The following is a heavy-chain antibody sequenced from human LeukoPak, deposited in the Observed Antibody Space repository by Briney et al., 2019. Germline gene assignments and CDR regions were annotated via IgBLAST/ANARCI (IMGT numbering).Heavy chain of an antibody. CDR3: ARSRFGTARGKNYYYYMDV. CDR2: VDPEDGEA. CDR1: GYTFTSYD. Sequence: ASVKVSCKASGYTFTSYDINWVRQAPGKGLEWMGLVDPEDGEAIYAEKFQGRVTITADTSTDTAYMELSSLRSEDTAVYYCARSRFGTARGKNYYYYMDVWGKGTTVTVSS. J-gene: IGHJ6*03. D-gene: IGHD3-10*01. V-gene: IGHV1-69-2*01.